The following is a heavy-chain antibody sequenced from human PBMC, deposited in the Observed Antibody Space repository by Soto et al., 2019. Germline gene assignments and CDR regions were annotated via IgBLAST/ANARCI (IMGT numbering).Heavy chain of an antibody. Sequence: RRLSCTASGFTFGDYAMSWFRQAPGKGLEWVGFIRSKAYGGTTEYAASVKGRFTISRDDSKSIAYLQMNSLKTEDTAVYYCTRGGYSGYLNFDYWGQGTLVTVSS. J-gene: IGHJ4*02. D-gene: IGHD5-12*01. CDR2: IRSKAYGGTT. CDR3: TRGGYSGYLNFDY. CDR1: GFTFGDYA. V-gene: IGHV3-49*03.